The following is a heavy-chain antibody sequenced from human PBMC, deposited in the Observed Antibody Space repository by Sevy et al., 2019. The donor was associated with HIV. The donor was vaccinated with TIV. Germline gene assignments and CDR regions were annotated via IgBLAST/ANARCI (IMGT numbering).Heavy chain of an antibody. J-gene: IGHJ6*02. CDR1: GFTFSSHW. Sequence: GGSLRLSCAASGFTFSSHWMSWVRQAPGKGLEWVANIKQDGSDKNYVDSGKGRFTISRDKAKNSLSLQMNSLRAEDTAVYYCARDTGGIGMDVWGQGTTVTVSS. CDR3: ARDTGGIGMDV. V-gene: IGHV3-7*01. CDR2: IKQDGSDK. D-gene: IGHD6-13*01.